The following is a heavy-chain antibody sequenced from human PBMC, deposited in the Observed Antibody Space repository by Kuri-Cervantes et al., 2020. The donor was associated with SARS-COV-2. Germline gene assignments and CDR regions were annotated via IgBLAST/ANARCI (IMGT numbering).Heavy chain of an antibody. Sequence: GGSLRLSCAPSGFTFSDYDMHWVRQAPGKGLEWVAVIWYDGRNTYDTGSVKGRLTISRDNSKNTLYLEVNSLRAEDTAVYYCARNHPMYVWGTGTAVTVSS. CDR2: IWYDGRNT. CDR3: ARNHPMYV. V-gene: IGHV3-33*08. CDR1: GFTFSDYD. J-gene: IGHJ6*03.